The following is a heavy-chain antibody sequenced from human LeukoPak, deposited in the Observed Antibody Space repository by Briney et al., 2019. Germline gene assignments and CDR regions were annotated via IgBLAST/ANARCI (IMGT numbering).Heavy chain of an antibody. CDR3: ARSYGGWFDP. CDR2: ISGSGGSA. Sequence: GGSLRLSCAASGFSFSNYATTWVRQAPGKGLDWVAGISGSGGSANYAASVLGRFTISRDNAKNTLHLQMDSLRAEDTAVYYCARSYGGWFDPWGQGTLVTVSS. CDR1: GFSFSNYA. J-gene: IGHJ5*02. V-gene: IGHV3-23*01. D-gene: IGHD3-10*01.